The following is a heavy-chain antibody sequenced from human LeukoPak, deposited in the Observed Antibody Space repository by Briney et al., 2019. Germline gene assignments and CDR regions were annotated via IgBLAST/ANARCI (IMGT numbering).Heavy chain of an antibody. CDR3: ARGRGGYYDSSGYYLDY. V-gene: IGHV3-11*01. J-gene: IGHJ4*02. D-gene: IGHD3-22*01. Sequence: PGGSLRLSCAASGFAFNDYYMSWIRQAPGKRLEWVSYIRSSGDIIHFPDSVKGRFTISRDNAKNSMYLQMNSLRAEDTAVYFCARGRGGYYDSSGYYLDYWGQGTLVTVSS. CDR1: GFAFNDYY. CDR2: IRSSGDII.